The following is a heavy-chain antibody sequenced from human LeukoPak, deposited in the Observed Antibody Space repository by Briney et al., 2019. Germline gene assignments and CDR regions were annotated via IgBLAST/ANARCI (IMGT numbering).Heavy chain of an antibody. V-gene: IGHV1-2*02. D-gene: IGHD3-22*01. J-gene: IGHJ5*02. CDR1: GYTFTGYY. CDR2: INPNSGGT. CDR3: ARLSYDSSGYYNWFDP. Sequence: GASVKVSCKASGYTFTGYYMHWVRQAPGQGLEWMGWINPNSGGTNYAQKFQGRVTMTRDTSISTAYMELSRLRSDDTAVYYCARLSYDSSGYYNWFDPLGQGTLVTVSS.